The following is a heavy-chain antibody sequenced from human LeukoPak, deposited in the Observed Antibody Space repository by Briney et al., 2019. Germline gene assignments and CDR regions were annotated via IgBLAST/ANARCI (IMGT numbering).Heavy chain of an antibody. CDR1: GFTFSNYA. J-gene: IGHJ4*02. CDR2: ISHDGNKK. CDR3: ARGAVAGRGEYYFDY. D-gene: IGHD6-19*01. V-gene: IGHV3-30*09. Sequence: PGGSLRLSCAASGFTFSNYAMHWVRQAPGKGLEWVAVISHDGNKKYYADSVKGRFAISRDNSKNTLYLQMNSLRAEDSAVYYCARGAVAGRGEYYFDYWGQGILVTVSS.